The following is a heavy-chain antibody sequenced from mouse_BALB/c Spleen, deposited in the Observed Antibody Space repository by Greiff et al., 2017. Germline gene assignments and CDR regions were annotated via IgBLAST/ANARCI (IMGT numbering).Heavy chain of an antibody. CDR2: IDPETGGT. CDR3: TRDSLLLWFAY. J-gene: IGHJ3*01. D-gene: IGHD1-2*01. V-gene: IGHV1-15*01. Sequence: VQLQQSGAELVRPGASVTLSCKASGYTFTDYEMHWVKQTPVHGLEWIGAIDPETGGTAYNQKFKGKATLTADKSSSTAYMELRSLTSEDSAVYYCTRDSLLLWFAYWGQGTLVTVSA. CDR1: GYTFTDYE.